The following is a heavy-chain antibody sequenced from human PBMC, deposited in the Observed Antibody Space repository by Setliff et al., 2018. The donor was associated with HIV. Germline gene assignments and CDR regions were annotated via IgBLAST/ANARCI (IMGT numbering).Heavy chain of an antibody. V-gene: IGHV3-49*04. CDR3: AGSRGYFVKAD. Sequence: GGSLRLSCTSSGFTFGDYAMSWVRQAPGKGLEWVTFIRNKAYGGTTAYAASVKGRFTISRDNAKDSLYLQMNSLRGEDTAVYYCAGSRGYFVKADWGQGTLVTVSS. D-gene: IGHD3-22*01. J-gene: IGHJ4*02. CDR1: GFTFGDYA. CDR2: IRNKAYGGTT.